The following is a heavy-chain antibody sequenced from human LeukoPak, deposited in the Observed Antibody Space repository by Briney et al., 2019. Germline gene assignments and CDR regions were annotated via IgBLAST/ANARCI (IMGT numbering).Heavy chain of an antibody. CDR2: IKQDGTEK. Sequence: ETLSLTCTVSGGSISSYYWSWIRQAPGKGLEWVANIKQDGTEKYYVDSVKGRFTISRDNAKNSLYLQMNSLRVEDTAVYYCARVSTTYYFGSGSYSHFDYWGQGTLVTVSS. D-gene: IGHD3-10*01. V-gene: IGHV3-7*03. CDR1: GGSISSYY. J-gene: IGHJ4*02. CDR3: ARVSTTYYFGSGSYSHFDY.